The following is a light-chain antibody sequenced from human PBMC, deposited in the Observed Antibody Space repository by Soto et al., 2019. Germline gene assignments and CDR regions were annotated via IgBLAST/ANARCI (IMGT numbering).Light chain of an antibody. CDR1: QSITGN. CDR2: DAS. CDR3: QQYHNWPLT. J-gene: IGKJ4*01. Sequence: EIEMTQSPATLSVSPGERATLSCRASQSITGNLTWYQQKPGQAPRLLIYDASTRATGIPARFSGSGSGTEFTLTISSLQSEDFAVYYCQQYHNWPLTFGGGTKVEIK. V-gene: IGKV3-15*01.